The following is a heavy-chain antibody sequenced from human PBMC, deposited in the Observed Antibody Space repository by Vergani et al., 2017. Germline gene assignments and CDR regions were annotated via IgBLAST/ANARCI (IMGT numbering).Heavy chain of an antibody. CDR2: INHSGST. CDR1: GGSFSGYY. J-gene: IGHJ4*02. D-gene: IGHD3-22*01. Sequence: QVQLQQWGAGLLKPSETLSLTCAVYGGSFSGYYWSWIRQPPGKGLEWIGEINHSGSTNYNPSLKSRVTISVDTSKNQFSLKLSSVTAADTAVYYCARTPYYYDSSGSYYFDYWGQGTLVTVSS. V-gene: IGHV4-34*01. CDR3: ARTPYYYDSSGSYYFDY.